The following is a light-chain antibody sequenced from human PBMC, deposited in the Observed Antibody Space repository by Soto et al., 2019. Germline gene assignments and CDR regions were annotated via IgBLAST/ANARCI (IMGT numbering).Light chain of an antibody. V-gene: IGLV1-47*01. CDR2: KDY. J-gene: IGLJ3*02. CDR1: SSNIGQKY. CDR3: AAWDETLRGGV. Sequence: QSVLTQPPSASRTPGQRVTLSCSGSSSNIGQKYVYWFQQFPGTVPKLLIYKDYQRPSGVPDRFSASKSGTSASLAIGSLRSEDEADYYCAAWDETLRGGVFGGGTKVTVL.